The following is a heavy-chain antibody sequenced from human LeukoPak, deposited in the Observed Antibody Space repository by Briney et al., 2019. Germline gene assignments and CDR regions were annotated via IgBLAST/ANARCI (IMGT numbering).Heavy chain of an antibody. CDR2: ISKSGTT. Sequence: SQTLSLTCTVSGVSISYATYQWTWIRQSAGKGLEWIGLISKSGTTNYNPSLKSRVTISVDTSKNQFSLKLSSVTAADTAVYYCARRFRGSSWYFNYWGQGTLVTVSS. CDR3: ARRFRGSSWYFNY. J-gene: IGHJ4*02. CDR1: GVSISYATYQ. V-gene: IGHV4-61*02. D-gene: IGHD6-13*01.